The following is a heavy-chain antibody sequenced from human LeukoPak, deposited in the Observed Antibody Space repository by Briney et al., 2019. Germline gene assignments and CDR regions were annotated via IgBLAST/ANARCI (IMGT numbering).Heavy chain of an antibody. CDR1: GGSISSSGYY. CDR2: IYYSGST. V-gene: IGHV4-39*01. J-gene: IGHJ4*02. D-gene: IGHD3-22*01. Sequence: SETLSLTCNVSGGSISSSGYYWGWIRQPPGKGLEWIGTIYYSGSTYYNPSLKSRVTISVDTSKNQFSLELTSVTAADTAVYYCARPGGYYWGDFDSWGQGTLVTVSS. CDR3: ARPGGYYWGDFDS.